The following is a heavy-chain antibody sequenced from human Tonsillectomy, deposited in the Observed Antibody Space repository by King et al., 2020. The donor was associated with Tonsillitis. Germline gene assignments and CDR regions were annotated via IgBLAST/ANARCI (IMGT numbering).Heavy chain of an antibody. CDR3: ASSDYMRGWYN. CDR2: IDPSDSYI. Sequence: QLVQSGAEVKKPGESLRISCKGSGYSFTSYWISWVRQMPGKGLEWMGRIDPSDSYIKYNTSFQGHVTISVDKSISTAYLQWSSLKASDTAMYYCASSDYMRGWYNWGQGTLVTVSS. V-gene: IGHV5-10-1*03. CDR1: GYSFTSYW. J-gene: IGHJ4*02. D-gene: IGHD6-19*01.